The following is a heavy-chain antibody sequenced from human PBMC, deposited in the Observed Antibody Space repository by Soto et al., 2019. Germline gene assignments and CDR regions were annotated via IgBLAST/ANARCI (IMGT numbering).Heavy chain of an antibody. Sequence: EVPLVESGGGLVQPGGSLRLSCAASGFTVSSNYMSWVRQAPGKGLEWVSVIYSGGSTYYADSVKGRFTISRDNSKNTLYLQMNILRAEDTAVYYCARDRIPTGMDVWGQGTTVTVSS. J-gene: IGHJ6*02. CDR2: IYSGGST. V-gene: IGHV3-66*01. CDR3: ARDRIPTGMDV. CDR1: GFTVSSNY.